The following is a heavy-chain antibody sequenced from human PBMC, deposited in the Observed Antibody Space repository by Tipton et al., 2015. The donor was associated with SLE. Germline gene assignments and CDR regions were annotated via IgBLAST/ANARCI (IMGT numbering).Heavy chain of an antibody. CDR3: ARERLRRGYYDILTGYGDFDY. CDR1: GFTFSSYA. CDR2: ISYDGSNK. J-gene: IGHJ4*02. Sequence: RSLRLSCAASGFTFSSYAMHWVRQAPGKGLEWVAVISYDGSNKYYADSVKGRFTISRDNSKNTLYLQMNSLRAEDTAVYYCARERLRRGYYDILTGYGDFDYWGQGTLVTVSS. V-gene: IGHV3-30-3*01. D-gene: IGHD3-9*01.